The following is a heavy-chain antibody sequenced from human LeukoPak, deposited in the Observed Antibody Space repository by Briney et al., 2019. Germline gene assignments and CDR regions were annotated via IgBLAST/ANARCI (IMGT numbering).Heavy chain of an antibody. CDR3: ARLTSDWYFDL. V-gene: IGHV5-51*01. Sequence: GESLKISCEGSGDRFTPYWITWVRQKPGKGLEWMGIIYPGNSDTRYSPSFQGHVTISADKSISTAYLQWSSLKASDTAMYYCARLTSDWYFDLWGRGTLVTVSS. CDR2: IYPGNSDT. J-gene: IGHJ2*01. CDR1: GDRFTPYW.